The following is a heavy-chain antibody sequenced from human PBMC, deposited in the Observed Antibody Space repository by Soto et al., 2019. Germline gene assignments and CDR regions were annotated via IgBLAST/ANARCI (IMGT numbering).Heavy chain of an antibody. CDR1: GGSISSYY. Sequence: SETLSLTCTVSGGSISSYYWSWIRQPPGKGLEWIGHIYYSGSTNYNPSLKSRVTISVDPSKNQFSLKLGTVTAADTAVYYCARAGYSAYDSKRGWYYYYMDVWGKGTTVTVSS. CDR2: IYYSGST. D-gene: IGHD5-12*01. CDR3: ARAGYSAYDSKRGWYYYYMDV. V-gene: IGHV4-59*01. J-gene: IGHJ6*03.